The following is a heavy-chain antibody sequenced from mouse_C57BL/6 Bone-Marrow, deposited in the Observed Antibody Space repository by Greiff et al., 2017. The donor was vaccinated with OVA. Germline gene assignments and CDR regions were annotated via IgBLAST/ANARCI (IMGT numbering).Heavy chain of an antibody. D-gene: IGHD1-1*01. CDR2: IYPYNGVS. V-gene: IGHV1-31*01. J-gene: IGHJ2*01. Sequence: VQLQQSGPELVKPGASVKISCKASGYSFTGYYMHWVKQSHGNILDWIGYIYPYNGVSSYNQKFKGKATLHVDKSSSTAYMELRSLTSEDSAVYYCARRSYYGSREENYFDYWGQGTTLTVSS. CDR3: ARRSYYGSREENYFDY. CDR1: GYSFTGYY.